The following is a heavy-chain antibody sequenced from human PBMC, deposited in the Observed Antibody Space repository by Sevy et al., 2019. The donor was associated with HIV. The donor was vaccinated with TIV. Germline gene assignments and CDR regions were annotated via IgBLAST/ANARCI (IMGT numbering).Heavy chain of an antibody. J-gene: IGHJ5*02. Sequence: GGSLRLSCAASGITVSSNYMSWVRQTPGKRLEWVAVIYSGGTIYYADSVKGRFTISRDNSKNTLDLQMNSLRAEDTAVYYCVIDRGCTIATCRNNWFDPWGHGTLVTVSS. V-gene: IGHV3-66*01. CDR3: VIDRGCTIATCRNNWFDP. D-gene: IGHD2-8*01. CDR1: GITVSSNY. CDR2: IYSGGTI.